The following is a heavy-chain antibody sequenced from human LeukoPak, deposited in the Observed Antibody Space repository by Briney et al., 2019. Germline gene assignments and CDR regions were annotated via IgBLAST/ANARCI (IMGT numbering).Heavy chain of an antibody. J-gene: IGHJ4*02. CDR1: GYTFTSYG. CDR3: ARDGPDYDILTGYYTRGPIDY. CDR2: INAYNGNT. V-gene: IGHV1-18*01. Sequence: ASVKLSCKASGYTFTSYGISWVRQAPGQGLEWMGWINAYNGNTNYAQKLQGRVTMTTDTSTSTAYMELRSLRSDDTAVYYCARDGPDYDILTGYYTRGPIDYWGQGTLVTVSS. D-gene: IGHD3-9*01.